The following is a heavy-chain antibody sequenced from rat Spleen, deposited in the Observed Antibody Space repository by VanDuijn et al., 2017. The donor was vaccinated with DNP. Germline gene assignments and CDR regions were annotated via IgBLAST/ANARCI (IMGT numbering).Heavy chain of an antibody. CDR2: IIYDGSST. J-gene: IGHJ4*01. Sequence: EVQLVETGGGLVQPGRSLKLSCAASGFTFSNYDMAWVRQAPTKGLEWVATIIYDGSSTYYRDSVKGRFTISRDNAKSTLYLQMDSLRSEETATYYCATHTTDYYYVDAVDAWGQGTSVTVSS. CDR1: GFTFSNYD. D-gene: IGHD1-6*01. CDR3: ATHTTDYYYVDAVDA. V-gene: IGHV5-29*01.